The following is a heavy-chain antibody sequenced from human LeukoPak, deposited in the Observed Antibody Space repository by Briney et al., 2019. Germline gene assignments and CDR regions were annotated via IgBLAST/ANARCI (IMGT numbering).Heavy chain of an antibody. CDR2: ISGRAAST. Sequence: GGSLRLSCAASGFTFSSYAMSWVRQAPGKGLEWVSGISGRAASTNYAESVKGRFTISRDNSKNTLYLQMNSLRAEDTAVYYCAKDKGDYYDSSGYYFFDYWGQGTLVTVSS. CDR1: GFTFSSYA. J-gene: IGHJ4*02. CDR3: AKDKGDYYDSSGYYFFDY. D-gene: IGHD3-22*01. V-gene: IGHV3-23*01.